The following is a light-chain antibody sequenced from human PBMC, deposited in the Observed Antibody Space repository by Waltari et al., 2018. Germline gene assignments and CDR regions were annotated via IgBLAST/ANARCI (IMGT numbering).Light chain of an antibody. CDR3: QKYDCLPAT. CDR1: QGVGKY. V-gene: IGKV3-20*01. Sequence: EIVLTQSPGTLSLSPGERATLSCRASQGVGKYLAWYQQRPGQAPRLLLYHTSIRATGIPDRFSGSGYGTDFSLTISRLEPEDFAVYYCQKYDCLPATFGRGTTVEIK. CDR2: HTS. J-gene: IGKJ4*02.